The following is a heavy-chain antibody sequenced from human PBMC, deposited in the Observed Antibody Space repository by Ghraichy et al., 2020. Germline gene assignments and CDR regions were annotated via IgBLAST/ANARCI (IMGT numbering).Heavy chain of an antibody. CDR2: AGGGGSK. Sequence: GGSLRLSCAASGFTFSSYAMSWVRQAPGKGLEWVAAAGGGGSKYYTDSVKGRFTISRDSSKNTLYPQMNSLRADDTAVYYCAKQRSHPREAYYFDYWGQGALVTVSS. V-gene: IGHV3-23*01. J-gene: IGHJ4*02. D-gene: IGHD3-16*01. CDR3: AKQRSHPREAYYFDY. CDR1: GFTFSSYA.